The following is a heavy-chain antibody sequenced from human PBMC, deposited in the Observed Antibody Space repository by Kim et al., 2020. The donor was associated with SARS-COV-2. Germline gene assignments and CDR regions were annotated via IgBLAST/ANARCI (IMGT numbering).Heavy chain of an antibody. CDR2: INHSGST. Sequence: SETLSLTCAVYGGSFSGYYWSWIRQPPGKGLEWIGEINHSGSTNYNPSLKSRVTISVDTSKNQFSLKLSSVTAADTAVYYCARGRKYYFDYWGQGTLVTVSS. CDR1: GGSFSGYY. J-gene: IGHJ4*02. V-gene: IGHV4-34*01. CDR3: ARGRKYYFDY.